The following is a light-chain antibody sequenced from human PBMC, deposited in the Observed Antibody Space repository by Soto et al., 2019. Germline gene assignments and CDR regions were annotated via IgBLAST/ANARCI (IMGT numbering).Light chain of an antibody. J-gene: IGKJ1*01. CDR3: QQYGSSPRT. Sequence: EIVLTQSPGTLSLSPGERATLSCRASQSVSSNFLAWYRQKPGQAPRLLIYGASKRATGIPDRFSGSGSGTDFTLTISRLEPEDFAVYYCQQYGSSPRTFGQGTKVDIK. CDR2: GAS. CDR1: QSVSSNF. V-gene: IGKV3-20*01.